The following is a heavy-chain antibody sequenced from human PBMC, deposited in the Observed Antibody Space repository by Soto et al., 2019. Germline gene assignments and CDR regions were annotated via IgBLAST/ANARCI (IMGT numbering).Heavy chain of an antibody. V-gene: IGHV4-4*02. J-gene: IGHJ6*02. CDR3: ARDDHIVVVPTALGAMDV. CDR2: IYHSGST. CDR1: GGSISSNKW. D-gene: IGHD2-2*01. Sequence: QVQLQESGPGLVKPSETLSLTCAVYGGSISSNKWWSWVRQPPWKGLEWIGEIYHSGSTNYNPSLMSRVTISLDKSTNQFSLKLTSVTAADAAVYYCARDDHIVVVPTALGAMDVWGQGTTVTVSS.